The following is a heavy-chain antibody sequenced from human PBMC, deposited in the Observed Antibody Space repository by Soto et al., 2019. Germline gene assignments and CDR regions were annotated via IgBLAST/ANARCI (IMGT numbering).Heavy chain of an antibody. CDR1: GYTFTSYG. CDR3: ARDEGLRRRDDGFDF. J-gene: IGHJ3*01. CDR2: ISAYNGNI. V-gene: IGHV1-18*01. D-gene: IGHD3-16*01. Sequence: QVQLVQSGAEVKKPGASVKVSCKASGYTFTSYGITWVRQAPGQGLEWMGWISAYNGNINYVQKLQGRVTMTTDTCPSTDYLGLRRLRSVDRAGYYCARDEGLRRRDDGFDFWGQGRMVTVSS.